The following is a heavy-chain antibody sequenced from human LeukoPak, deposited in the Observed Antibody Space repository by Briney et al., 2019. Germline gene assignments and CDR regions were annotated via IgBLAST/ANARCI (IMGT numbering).Heavy chain of an antibody. CDR2: ISSSSSTI. V-gene: IGHV3-48*01. Sequence: PGGSLRLSCAASGFTFSTYSMNWVRQAPGKGLEWVSYISSSSSTIYYADSVKGRFTISRDNAKNSLYLQMSSLRVGDTAVYYCARAGVIGYWGQGTLATVSS. D-gene: IGHD2-21*01. CDR1: GFTFSTYS. J-gene: IGHJ4*02. CDR3: ARAGVIGY.